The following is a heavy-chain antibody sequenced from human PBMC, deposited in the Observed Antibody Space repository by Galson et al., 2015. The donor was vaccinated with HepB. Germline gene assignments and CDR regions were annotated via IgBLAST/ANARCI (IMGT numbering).Heavy chain of an antibody. Sequence: SLRLCCAASGFTFSSYSMNWVRQAPGKGLEWVSSISSSSYIYYADSVKGRFTISRDNAKNSLYLQMNSLRAEDTAVYYCARETLGWDYWGQGTLVTVSS. J-gene: IGHJ4*02. CDR1: GFTFSSYS. CDR2: ISSSSYI. V-gene: IGHV3-21*01. CDR3: ARETLGWDY. D-gene: IGHD2-15*01.